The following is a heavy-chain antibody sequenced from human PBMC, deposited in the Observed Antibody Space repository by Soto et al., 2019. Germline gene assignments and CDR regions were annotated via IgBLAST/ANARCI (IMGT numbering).Heavy chain of an antibody. CDR1: GYTFTSYG. CDR2: ISAYNGNT. V-gene: IGHV1-18*01. D-gene: IGHD1-7*01. J-gene: IGHJ4*02. Sequence: ASVEFSCKASGYTFTSYGISWVRQAPGQGLEWMGWISAYNGNTNYAQKLQGRVTMTTDTSTSTAYMELRSLRSDDTAVYYCARDSPRTGTTAPDYWGQGTLVTVSS. CDR3: ARDSPRTGTTAPDY.